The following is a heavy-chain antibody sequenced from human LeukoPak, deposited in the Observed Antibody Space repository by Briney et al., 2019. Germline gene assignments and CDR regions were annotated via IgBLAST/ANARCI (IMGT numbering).Heavy chain of an antibody. J-gene: IGHJ6*02. D-gene: IGHD3-22*01. CDR3: ARVGDSSGYYYYGMDV. CDR2: ISSSSSYI. CDR1: GFTFSSYS. V-gene: IGHV3-21*01. Sequence: GGSLRLSCAASGFTFSSYSMNWVRQAPGKGLEWVSSISSSSSYIYYADSVKGRFTISRDNAKNSLHLQMNSLRAEDTAVYYCARVGDSSGYYYYGMDVWGQGTTVTVSS.